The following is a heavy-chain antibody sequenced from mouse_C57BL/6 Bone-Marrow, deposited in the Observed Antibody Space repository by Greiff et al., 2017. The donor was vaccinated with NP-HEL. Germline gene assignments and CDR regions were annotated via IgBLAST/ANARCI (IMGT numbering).Heavy chain of an antibody. CDR1: GFTFSDYY. CDR2: ISNGGGST. V-gene: IGHV5-12*01. J-gene: IGHJ2*01. D-gene: IGHD2-3*01. Sequence: EVKLVESGGGLVQPGGSLKLSCAASGFTFSDYYMYWVRQTPEKRLEWVAYISNGGGSTYYPDTVKGRFTISRDNAKNTLYLQMSRLKSEDTAMYYCARLDTTLDYWGQGTTLTVSS. CDR3: ARLDTTLDY.